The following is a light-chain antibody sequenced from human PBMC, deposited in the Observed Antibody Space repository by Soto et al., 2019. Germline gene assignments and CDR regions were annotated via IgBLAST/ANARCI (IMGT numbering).Light chain of an antibody. Sequence: DIVMTQSPDSLAVSLGERATINCKSSQSVLYSSNNKNYLAWYHQKPGQPPKLLIYWASTRESGVPDRFSGSGSGTDFTLTISSLQAEDVAVYYCQQYYSIPLTFGGGTKVDIK. CDR3: QQYYSIPLT. V-gene: IGKV4-1*01. CDR1: QSVLYSSNNKNY. CDR2: WAS. J-gene: IGKJ4*01.